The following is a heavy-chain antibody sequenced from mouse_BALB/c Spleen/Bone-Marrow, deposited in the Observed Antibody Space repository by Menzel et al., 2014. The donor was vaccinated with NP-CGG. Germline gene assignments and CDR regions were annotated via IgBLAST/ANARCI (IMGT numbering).Heavy chain of an antibody. CDR2: IDPANGNT. CDR3: ANDWFAY. J-gene: IGHJ3*01. V-gene: IGHV14-3*02. Sequence: VHVNQSGAELVKPGASVKLSCTASGFNIKDTYMHWVKQRPEQGLEWIGRIDPANGNTKYDPKFQGKATITADTSSNTAHLHLSSLTSEDTAVYYCANDWFAYWGQGTLVTVSA. CDR1: GFNIKDTY. D-gene: IGHD2-3*01.